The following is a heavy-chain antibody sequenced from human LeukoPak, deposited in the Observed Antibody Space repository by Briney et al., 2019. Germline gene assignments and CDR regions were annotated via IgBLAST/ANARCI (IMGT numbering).Heavy chain of an antibody. V-gene: IGHV4-34*01. D-gene: IGHD2-21*02. CDR3: ARLGGNSAHFDY. Sequence: SETLSLTCAVYGGSFSGYYWSWIRQPPGKGLEWIGEINHSGSTNYNPSLKSRVTISVDTSKNQFSLKLSSVTAANTAVYYCARLGGNSAHFDYWGQGTLVTVSS. CDR1: GGSFSGYY. CDR2: INHSGST. J-gene: IGHJ4*02.